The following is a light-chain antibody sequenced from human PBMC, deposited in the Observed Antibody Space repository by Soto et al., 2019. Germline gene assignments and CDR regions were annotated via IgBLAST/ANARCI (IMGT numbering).Light chain of an antibody. Sequence: DIQMTQSPSTLSASVGDRVTITCRASQTVERRLAWYQQKPGKAPNLLISDVSSLERGVPSRFSGSGSATEFTLTISGRQPDDFVTYYCQQYKDSMWTFGQGTKVESK. J-gene: IGKJ1*01. CDR2: DVS. CDR3: QQYKDSMWT. CDR1: QTVERR. V-gene: IGKV1-5*01.